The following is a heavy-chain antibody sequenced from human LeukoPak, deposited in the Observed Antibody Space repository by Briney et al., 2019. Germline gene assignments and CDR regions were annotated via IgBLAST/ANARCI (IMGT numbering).Heavy chain of an antibody. CDR2: IYYSGST. J-gene: IGHJ3*02. V-gene: IGHV4-59*08. CDR3: ARHDTAYDGFDI. CDR1: GGSISSYY. D-gene: IGHD5-18*01. Sequence: SETLSLTCTVSGGSISSYYWSWIRQPPGKGLEWTGYIYYSGSTMYNASLKSRVTISVGTSKNQFSLKLSSVTAADTAVYYCARHDTAYDGFDIWGQGTMVTVSS.